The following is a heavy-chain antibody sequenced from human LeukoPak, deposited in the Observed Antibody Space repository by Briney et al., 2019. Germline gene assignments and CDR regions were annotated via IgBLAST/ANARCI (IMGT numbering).Heavy chain of an antibody. J-gene: IGHJ6*03. CDR3: ARCMADCSSTSCYDYSYYYMDV. Sequence: SVKVSCKASGGTFSSYAISWVRQAPGQGLEWMVGIIPIFGTANYAQEFQGRVTITDDASTSTAYTELSSLRSEDTAVYYCARCMADCSSTSCYDYSYYYMDVWGKGTTVTVSS. CDR1: GGTFSSYA. D-gene: IGHD2-2*01. V-gene: IGHV1-69*01. CDR2: IIPIFGTA.